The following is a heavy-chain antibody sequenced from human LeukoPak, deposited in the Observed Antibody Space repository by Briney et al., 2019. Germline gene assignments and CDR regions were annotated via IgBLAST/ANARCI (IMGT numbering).Heavy chain of an antibody. CDR2: IYYSGST. Sequence: PSETLSLTCTVSGGSISYYYWSWIRQPPGKGLEWIGYIYYSGSTNYNPSLKSRVTISVGTSKNQFSLKLSSVTAADTAVYYCASYDSSGASGNWGQGTLVTVSS. V-gene: IGHV4-59*08. D-gene: IGHD3-22*01. CDR3: ASYDSSGASGN. J-gene: IGHJ4*02. CDR1: GGSISYYY.